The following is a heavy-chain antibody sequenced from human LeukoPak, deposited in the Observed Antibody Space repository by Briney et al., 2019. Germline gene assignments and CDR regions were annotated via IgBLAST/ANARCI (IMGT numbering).Heavy chain of an antibody. J-gene: IGHJ4*02. CDR1: GFTFSSYW. D-gene: IGHD1-26*01. Sequence: GGSLRLSCAASGFTFSSYWMSWVRQAPGKGLEWVANIKQDGSDKYYVDSVKGRFTISRDNAKNSLYLQMNSLRVEDTATYYCAREIGGGHHYFEHWGQGTVVTVSS. CDR3: AREIGGGHHYFEH. V-gene: IGHV3-7*05. CDR2: IKQDGSDK.